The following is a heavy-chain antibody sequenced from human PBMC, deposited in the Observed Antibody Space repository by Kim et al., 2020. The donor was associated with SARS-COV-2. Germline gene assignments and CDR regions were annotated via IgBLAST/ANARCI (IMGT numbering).Heavy chain of an antibody. V-gene: IGHV3-30*02. Sequence: VKGRFTISRDNSKNTLYLQMNSLRAEDTAVYYCAKDLSPLRFLEWLLIHYWGQGTLVTVSS. D-gene: IGHD3-3*01. J-gene: IGHJ4*02. CDR3: AKDLSPLRFLEWLLIHY.